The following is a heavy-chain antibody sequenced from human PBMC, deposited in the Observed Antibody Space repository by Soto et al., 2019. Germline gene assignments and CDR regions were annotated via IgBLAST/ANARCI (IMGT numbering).Heavy chain of an antibody. D-gene: IGHD6-6*01. CDR2: VNGDGSST. Sequence: EVQLVESGGGLVQPGGSLRLSCAASGFTFSSYWMHWVRQAPGKGLVWFSRVNGDGSSTSYADSVKGRFTISRDNAKNTLYLQMNSLRVEDTAVYYCARGGPYSSSEVDYWGQGTLVTVSS. CDR3: ARGGPYSSSEVDY. V-gene: IGHV3-74*01. CDR1: GFTFSSYW. J-gene: IGHJ4*02.